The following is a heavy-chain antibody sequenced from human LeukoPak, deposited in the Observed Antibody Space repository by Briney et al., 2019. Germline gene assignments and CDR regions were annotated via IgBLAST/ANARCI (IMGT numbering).Heavy chain of an antibody. D-gene: IGHD3-22*01. CDR3: ARDNYDSSTPYYFDY. CDR2: ISSSGTTI. J-gene: IGHJ4*02. CDR1: GFTFTNYE. V-gene: IGHV3-48*03. Sequence: GGSLRLSCAASGFTFTNYEMTWVRQAPGKGLEWVSYISSSGTTIYYADSVKGRFTISRDNAKNSLYLQMNSTIAEDTAVYYCARDNYDSSTPYYFDYWGQGTLVTVSS.